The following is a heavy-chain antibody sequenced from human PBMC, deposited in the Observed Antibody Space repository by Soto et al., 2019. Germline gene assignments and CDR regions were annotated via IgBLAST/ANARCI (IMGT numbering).Heavy chain of an antibody. V-gene: IGHV3-23*01. J-gene: IGHJ4*02. CDR2: ISGSGGRT. Sequence: EVQLLESGGGLVQPGGSLRLSCAASGFTFSSYAMSWVRQAPGKGLEWVSAISGSGGRTYYADSVKGRFTISRDNSKNTLYQQMNSLRAEDTAVYYCAKAPSTSGTLIDYWGQGTLVTVSS. CDR3: AKAPSTSGTLIDY. CDR1: GFTFSSYA. D-gene: IGHD6-19*01.